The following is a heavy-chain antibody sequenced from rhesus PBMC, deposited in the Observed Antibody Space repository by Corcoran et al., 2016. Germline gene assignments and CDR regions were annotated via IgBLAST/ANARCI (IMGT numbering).Heavy chain of an antibody. Sequence: QVQLQESGPGLVKPAATLTPHSSLSGAPLSNNSWSWSPQAPGKGLEWVGCIYRSGGSTDYNPSLKSRVTISLDTSKNQFSLRLNSVTAADTAVYYCARHAVSANYALDSWGQGVVVTVSS. CDR1: GAPLSNNS. CDR3: ARHAVSANYALDS. CDR2: IYRSGGST. J-gene: IGHJ6*01. V-gene: IGHV4S2*01. D-gene: IGHD2-39*01.